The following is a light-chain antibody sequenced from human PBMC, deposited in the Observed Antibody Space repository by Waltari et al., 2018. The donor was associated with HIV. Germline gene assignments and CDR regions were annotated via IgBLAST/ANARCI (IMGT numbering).Light chain of an antibody. CDR3: QQYSNSLIT. Sequence: EIVLTQSPGTLSLSLGERGTLSCRASQSVSSSDLVWYQQRPGQTPRLLIYGASNRATGIPDRFSGSGSGTDFTLTISRLEPEDFVVYYCQQYSNSLITFGQGTLLEIK. CDR2: GAS. CDR1: QSVSSSD. J-gene: IGKJ5*01. V-gene: IGKV3-20*01.